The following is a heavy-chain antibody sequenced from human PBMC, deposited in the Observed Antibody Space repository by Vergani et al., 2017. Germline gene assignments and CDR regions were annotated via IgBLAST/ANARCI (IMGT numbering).Heavy chain of an antibody. CDR2: ISYDGSNK. D-gene: IGHD5-24*01. V-gene: IGHV3-30*03. Sequence: QVQLVESGGGVVQPGRSLRLSCAASGFTFSSYGMHWVRQAPGKGLEWVAVISYDGSNKYYADSVKGRFTISRDNSKNTLYLQMNSLRAEDTAVYYCARDWGDGYKILDYWGQGTLVTVSS. CDR3: ARDWGDGYKILDY. J-gene: IGHJ4*02. CDR1: GFTFSSYG.